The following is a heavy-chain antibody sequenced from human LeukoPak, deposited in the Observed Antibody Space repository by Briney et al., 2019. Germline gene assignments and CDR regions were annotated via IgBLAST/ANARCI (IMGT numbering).Heavy chain of an antibody. D-gene: IGHD2-2*01. V-gene: IGHV3-21*01. J-gene: IGHJ4*02. CDR3: ARDGDIVVVPADLDY. Sequence: GGSRRLSCAASGFTFSTYSMNWVRQAPGKGLEWVSSISSSSSYIYYADSVKGRFTISRDNAKYSLYLQMNSLRAEDTAVYYCARDGDIVVVPADLDYWGQGTLVTVSS. CDR1: GFTFSTYS. CDR2: ISSSSSYI.